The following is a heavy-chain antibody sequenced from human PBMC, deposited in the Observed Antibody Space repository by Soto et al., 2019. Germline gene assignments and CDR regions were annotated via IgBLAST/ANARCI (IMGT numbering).Heavy chain of an antibody. V-gene: IGHV3-23*01. D-gene: IGHD1-1*01. CDR2: TTGGAGLT. Sequence: EVQLLESGGGLIQPGGSLRLSCTASGFDLTSYAINWVRQAPGKGLEWVSATTGGAGLTYYADSVKGRFSVSSDSPWNTLYLQLNSLRPEDTAVYYCARVDRGSVARPTRLDPWGQGTLVTVSS. CDR1: GFDLTSYA. CDR3: ARVDRGSVARPTRLDP. J-gene: IGHJ5*02.